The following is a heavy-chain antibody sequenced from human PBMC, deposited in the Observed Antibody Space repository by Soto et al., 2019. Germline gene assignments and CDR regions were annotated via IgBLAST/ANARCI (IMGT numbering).Heavy chain of an antibody. CDR2: VYYSGGA. V-gene: IGHV4-39*01. J-gene: IGHJ5*01. CDR1: GVSIHNSHSF. CDR3: GRVVEGATRHTDFDS. Sequence: QLQLQESGPGLVKPSETLSLTCAVSGVSIHNSHSFWGWIRQSPGKGLEFIGSVYYSGGANYNPSLKSRVTISVATSKNQFSLRVNSVTAADTAVYYCGRVVEGATRHTDFDSWGQGTLVTVSS. D-gene: IGHD2-15*01.